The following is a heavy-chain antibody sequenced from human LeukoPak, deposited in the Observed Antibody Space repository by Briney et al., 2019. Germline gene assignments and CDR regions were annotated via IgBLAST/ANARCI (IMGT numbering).Heavy chain of an antibody. Sequence: GGSLRLSCAASGFPFSTYAMTWVRQAPGKGLEWVSGISGSDSSTHYADSVRGRFTISRDNSKNTVFLQMSSLRADDTAIYYCARGATPYDYGGNSVYWGQGTLVTVSS. CDR3: ARGATPYDYGGNSVY. J-gene: IGHJ4*02. CDR1: GFPFSTYA. CDR2: ISGSDSST. D-gene: IGHD4-17*01. V-gene: IGHV3-23*01.